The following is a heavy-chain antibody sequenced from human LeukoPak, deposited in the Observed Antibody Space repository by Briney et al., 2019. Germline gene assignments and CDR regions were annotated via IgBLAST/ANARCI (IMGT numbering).Heavy chain of an antibody. Sequence: SETLSLTCTVSGGSISSYYWSWIRQPPGKGLEWIGYIYYSGSANYNPSLKSRVTISVDTSKNQFSLRLNSVTAADTAVYYCARERDIVATPEHYWGQGTLVTVSS. CDR1: GGSISSYY. J-gene: IGHJ4*02. CDR2: IYYSGSA. V-gene: IGHV4-59*01. CDR3: ARERDIVATPEHY. D-gene: IGHD5-12*01.